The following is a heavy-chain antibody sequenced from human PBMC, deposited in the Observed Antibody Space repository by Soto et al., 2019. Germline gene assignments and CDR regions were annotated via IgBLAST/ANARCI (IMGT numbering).Heavy chain of an antibody. CDR3: ARGGDYDGAASDY. Sequence: QLQLQDSGSGLVKPSQTLSLTCAVSGGSISSGGYSWSWIRQPPGKGLEWIGYIYHSGSTYYNPSIKSRVTISVVRSKNQFSLKLSSVTAADTAVYYCARGGDYDGAASDYWGQGTLVTVSS. J-gene: IGHJ4*02. CDR1: GGSISSGGYS. V-gene: IGHV4-30-2*01. D-gene: IGHD3-22*01. CDR2: IYHSGST.